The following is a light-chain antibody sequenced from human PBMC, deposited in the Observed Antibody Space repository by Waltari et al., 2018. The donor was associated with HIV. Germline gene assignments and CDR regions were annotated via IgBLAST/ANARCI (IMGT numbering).Light chain of an antibody. CDR3: SLYLDSGVSV. J-gene: IGLJ3*02. Sequence: TVVTHEPSLSVSPGGKVTLTCCLTFGSVSSGNYSSWYQQTPGQPPRALIYSSKTRSSGVPDRFSGSILGDKAALTITGAQADDESDYYCSLYLDSGVSVFGGGTRLSV. CDR1: FGSVSSGNY. CDR2: SSK. V-gene: IGLV8-61*01.